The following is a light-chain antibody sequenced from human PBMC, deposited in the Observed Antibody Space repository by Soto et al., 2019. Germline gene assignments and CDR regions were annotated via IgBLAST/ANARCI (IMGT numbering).Light chain of an antibody. CDR1: TGAVTSGHY. CDR3: MITYSTFRV. V-gene: IGLV7-46*01. CDR2: DTH. Sequence: QAVVTQEPSLTMSPGGTVTLTCGSSTGAVTSGHYPYWFQQKPGQAPRTLIYDTHNKNSWTPARFSGSLLGGKTALTLSGAQPEDEADYYCMITYSTFRVFGGGTKLTVL. J-gene: IGLJ3*02.